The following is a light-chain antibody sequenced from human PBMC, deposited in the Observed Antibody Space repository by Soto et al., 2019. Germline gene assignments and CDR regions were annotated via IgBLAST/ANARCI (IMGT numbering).Light chain of an antibody. Sequence: ETVMTQSPTTLSVSPGERATLSCRASQTVSVNLAWYQQKPGQAPRLLIYGASNRATGIPARFSGSGSVTEFTLTISSLQSEDFAVYSCQQYNSWPFTFGPGTKVDL. J-gene: IGKJ3*01. CDR3: QQYNSWPFT. CDR1: QTVSVN. V-gene: IGKV3-15*01. CDR2: GAS.